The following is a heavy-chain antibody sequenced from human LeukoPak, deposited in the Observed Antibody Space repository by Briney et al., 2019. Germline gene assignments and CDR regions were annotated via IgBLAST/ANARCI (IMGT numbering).Heavy chain of an antibody. CDR1: GYTFTGYY. CDR2: TNPNSGGT. J-gene: IGHJ4*02. D-gene: IGHD6-6*01. V-gene: IGHV1-2*02. CDR3: ARDRRQLVPSENDY. Sequence: ASVKVSCKASGYTFTGYYMHWVRQAPGQGLEWMGWTNPNSGGTNYAQKFQGRVTMTRDTSISTAYMELSRLRSDDTAVYYCARDRRQLVPSENDYWGQGTLVTVSS.